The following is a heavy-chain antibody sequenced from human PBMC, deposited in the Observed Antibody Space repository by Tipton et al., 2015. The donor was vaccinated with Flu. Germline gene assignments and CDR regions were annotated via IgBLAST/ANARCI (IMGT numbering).Heavy chain of an antibody. V-gene: IGHV3-13*01. CDR3: AREEGHYYDTSGFFDY. CDR1: GFTFSSYD. Sequence: GSLRLSCAASGFTFSSYDMHWVRQVIGKGLEWVSAIGSTGDTYYVDSVKGRFTISRDNAKNSLYLQMNSLRVGDTAVYYCAREEGHYYDTSGFFDYWGQGTLVTVSS. D-gene: IGHD3-22*01. CDR2: IGSTGDT. J-gene: IGHJ4*02.